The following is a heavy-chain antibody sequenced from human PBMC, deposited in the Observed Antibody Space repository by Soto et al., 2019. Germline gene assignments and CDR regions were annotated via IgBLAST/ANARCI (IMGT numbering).Heavy chain of an antibody. Sequence: QVQLQESGPGLVKPSETLSLTCTVSGGSISSYYWSWIRQPPGKGLEWIGYIYYSGSTNYNPSLKSRVTISVDTSKNQFSLKLSSVTAADTAVYYCARGSGGGKYYYYYGMDVWGQGTTVTVSS. CDR1: GGSISSYY. J-gene: IGHJ6*02. CDR3: ARGSGGGKYYYYYGMDV. CDR2: IYYSGST. V-gene: IGHV4-59*01. D-gene: IGHD6-25*01.